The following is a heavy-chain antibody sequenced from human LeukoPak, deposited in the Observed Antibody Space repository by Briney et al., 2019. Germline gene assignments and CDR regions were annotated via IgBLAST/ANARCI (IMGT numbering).Heavy chain of an antibody. Sequence: PGGSLRLSCAASGYTFSGYAMHWVRQAPGKGLEYVSAISSNGGSTYYANSVKGRFTISRDNSKNTLYLQMGSLRAEDMAVYYCARAPQRGYSYGYGDYWGQGTPVTVSS. V-gene: IGHV3-64*01. J-gene: IGHJ4*02. D-gene: IGHD5-18*01. CDR2: ISSNGGST. CDR3: ARAPQRGYSYGYGDY. CDR1: GYTFSGYA.